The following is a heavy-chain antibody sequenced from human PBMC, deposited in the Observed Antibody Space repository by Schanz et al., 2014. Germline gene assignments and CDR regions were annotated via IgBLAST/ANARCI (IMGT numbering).Heavy chain of an antibody. CDR1: GYTFTTYA. CDR3: ARDAAYFYDILTEEDY. CDR2: ISVYTSNT. Sequence: QVQLVQSGAEAKKPAASVRVSCKASGYTFTTYAMSWVRQAPGQGLGWVGWISVYTSNTKYGQKLQGRVTMTTDTSTSTAYMELRSLRSDDTAVYYCARDAAYFYDILTEEDYWGQGTLVTVSS. J-gene: IGHJ4*02. D-gene: IGHD3-9*01. V-gene: IGHV1-18*01.